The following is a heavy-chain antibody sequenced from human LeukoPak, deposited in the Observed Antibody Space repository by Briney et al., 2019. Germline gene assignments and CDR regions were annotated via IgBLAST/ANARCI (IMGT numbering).Heavy chain of an antibody. CDR1: GFTFSSYW. CDR3: ARDPGPYYYGSGSYFDP. J-gene: IGHJ5*02. D-gene: IGHD3-10*01. CDR2: INSDGSST. Sequence: GGSLRLSCAASGFTFSSYWMHWVRQAPGKGLVWVSRINSDGSSTSYADSVKGRFTISRDNAKNTLYLQMNSLRAEDTAVYYCARDPGPYYYGSGSYFDPWGQGTLVTVSS. V-gene: IGHV3-74*01.